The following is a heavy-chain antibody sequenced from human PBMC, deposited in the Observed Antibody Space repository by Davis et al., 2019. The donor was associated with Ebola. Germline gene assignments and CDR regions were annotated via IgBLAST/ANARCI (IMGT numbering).Heavy chain of an antibody. CDR2: IYPGDSDT. J-gene: IGHJ4*02. Sequence: KVSCKGSGYSFTSYWIGWVRQMPGKGLEWMGIIYPGDSDTRYSPSFQGQVTFSADKSISAAYLQWSSLKASDTAMYYCARLPGIAQPYYFDYWGQGTLVTVSS. D-gene: IGHD1-14*01. V-gene: IGHV5-51*01. CDR3: ARLPGIAQPYYFDY. CDR1: GYSFTSYW.